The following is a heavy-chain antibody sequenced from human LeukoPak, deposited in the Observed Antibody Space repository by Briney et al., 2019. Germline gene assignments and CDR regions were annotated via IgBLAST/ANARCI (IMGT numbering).Heavy chain of an antibody. V-gene: IGHV3-30*02. D-gene: IGHD3-10*01. Sequence: AVSLRFSCVAYGFTFNNYGRHWIGQAPGKGLEWVAFIRIDGRKKFYSDSVKGRFTISRDNSKNTLYLQMNSLTAEDSAVYFCAKDRPPQYDSGTYSDYWGRGTLVTVSS. CDR2: IRIDGRKK. CDR1: GFTFNNYG. CDR3: AKDRPPQYDSGTYSDY. J-gene: IGHJ4*02.